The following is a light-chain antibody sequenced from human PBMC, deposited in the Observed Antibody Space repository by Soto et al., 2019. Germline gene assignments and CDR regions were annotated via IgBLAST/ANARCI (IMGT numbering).Light chain of an antibody. CDR1: SSNIGAGYV. CDR2: GNS. J-gene: IGLJ2*01. Sequence: QSVLTQPPSVSGAPGQRVTISCTGSSSNIGAGYVVHWYQQLPGTAPKLLIYGNSNRPSGVPDRFSGSKSGTSASLAITGLQAEDGADYYCQSYDSSLSGSVFGGGTKLTVL. CDR3: QSYDSSLSGSV. V-gene: IGLV1-40*01.